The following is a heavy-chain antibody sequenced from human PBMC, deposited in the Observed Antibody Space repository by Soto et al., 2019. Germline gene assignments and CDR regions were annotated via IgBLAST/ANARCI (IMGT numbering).Heavy chain of an antibody. Sequence: PGESLKISCQGSGYTFSTYWIAWVRQLPGKGLEWVGVVYPGDSDTRYSPSFQGQVTISADKSTSTVYLQWNTLKTSDTAIYYCARTRRRGGSDAFDIWGQGTLVTVSS. D-gene: IGHD2-2*01. CDR2: VYPGDSDT. V-gene: IGHV5-51*01. J-gene: IGHJ3*02. CDR1: GYTFSTYW. CDR3: ARTRRRGGSDAFDI.